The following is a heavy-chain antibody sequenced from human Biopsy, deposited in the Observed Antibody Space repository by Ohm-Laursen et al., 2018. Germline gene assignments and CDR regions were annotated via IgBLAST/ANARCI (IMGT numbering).Heavy chain of an antibody. Sequence: TLSLTRTVSGDSINGGRYYWNWIRHPPGKGLEWIGNIFYSANTYYNPSLKSRVNISVDTSKNQFSLKLSSVTASDTAVYYCARLGSGGYFPTFFDFWGQGALVTVSS. CDR2: IFYSANT. J-gene: IGHJ4*02. CDR1: GDSINGGRYY. CDR3: ARLGSGGYFPTFFDF. V-gene: IGHV4-31*03. D-gene: IGHD2-21*02.